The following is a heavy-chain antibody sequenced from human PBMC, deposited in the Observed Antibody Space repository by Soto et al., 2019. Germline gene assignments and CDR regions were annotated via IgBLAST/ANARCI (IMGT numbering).Heavy chain of an antibody. J-gene: IGHJ4*02. CDR3: ARGGDSYGDDY. CDR1: GYTFTSFG. CDR2: IIAYNGDT. V-gene: IGHV1-18*01. Sequence: QVQLVQSGGEVKKPGASVKVSCKASGYTFTSFGITWVRQAPGHGLEWMGWIIAYNGDTKYAQKVQGRVTMTTDTATNTADMELRSLRPDDTAVYYCARGGDSYGDDYWGQGTLVTVSS. D-gene: IGHD5-18*01.